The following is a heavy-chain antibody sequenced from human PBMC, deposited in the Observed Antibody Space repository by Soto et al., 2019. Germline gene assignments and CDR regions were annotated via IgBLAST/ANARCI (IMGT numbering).Heavy chain of an antibody. CDR3: ASTYMGNP. Sequence: SETLSLTCTVSSGSISTYYWSWIRQPPGKGLEWIGSIYYTGSTNYNPSLKSRVTISVDTSKNQFSLKLSSVTAADTAVYYCASTYMGNPWGQGTLVTVSS. CDR1: SGSISTYY. V-gene: IGHV4-59*08. D-gene: IGHD1-26*01. CDR2: IYYTGST. J-gene: IGHJ5*02.